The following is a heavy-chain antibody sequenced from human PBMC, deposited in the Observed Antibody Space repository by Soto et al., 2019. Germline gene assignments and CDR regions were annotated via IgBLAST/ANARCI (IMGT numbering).Heavy chain of an antibody. CDR2: LTWNGEVL. J-gene: IGHJ4*02. V-gene: IGHV3-9*01. D-gene: IGHD3-22*01. CDR1: GSTFDDYA. Sequence: PVGSLRLSCVASGSTFDDYAVHWVRQTPGKGLEWVSGLTWNGEVLGYADSVKGRFTISRDNAKNSLYLEMNSLRPEDTALYYCVKDSESSGYLTHLDYWGQGTLVTVSS. CDR3: VKDSESSGYLTHLDY.